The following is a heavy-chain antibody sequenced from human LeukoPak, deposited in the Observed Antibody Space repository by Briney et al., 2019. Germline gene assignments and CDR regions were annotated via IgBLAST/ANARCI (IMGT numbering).Heavy chain of an antibody. J-gene: IGHJ4*02. D-gene: IGHD3-22*01. V-gene: IGHV4-61*01. CDR3: ARVKGGYFDY. CDR1: GGSVSSGSYY. CDR2: IYYSGST. Sequence: SEILSLTCTVSGGSVSSGSYYWSWIRQPPGKGLEWIGYIYYSGSTNYNPSLKSRVTISVDTSKNQFSLKLSSVTAADTAVYYCARVKGGYFDYWGQGTLVTVSS.